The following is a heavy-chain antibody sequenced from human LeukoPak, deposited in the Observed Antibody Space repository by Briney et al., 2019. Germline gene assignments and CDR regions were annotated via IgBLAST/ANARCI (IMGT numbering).Heavy chain of an antibody. CDR2: IYYSGST. CDR3: ARGMVINPAKGDYYMDV. V-gene: IGHV4-61*08. J-gene: IGHJ6*03. CDR1: GGSISSGGYY. D-gene: IGHD3-22*01. Sequence: SETLSLTCTVSGGSISSGGYYWSWIRQPPGKGLEWIGYIYYSGSTNYNPSLKSRVTISVDTSKNQFSLKLSSVTAADAAVYYCARGMVINPAKGDYYMDVWGKGTTVTVSS.